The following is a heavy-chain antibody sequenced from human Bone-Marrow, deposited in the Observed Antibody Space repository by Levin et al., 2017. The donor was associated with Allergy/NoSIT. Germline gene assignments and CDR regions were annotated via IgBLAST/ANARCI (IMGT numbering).Heavy chain of an antibody. D-gene: IGHD2-15*01. V-gene: IGHV3-15*01. CDR2: IKSSTDGGTT. CDR3: TTDPMICRGVSCYGPFAS. J-gene: IGHJ4*02. Sequence: LSLTCAVTGVSFSNAWMSWVRQAPGKGLEWVGRIKSSTDGGTTAYAAPVKGRFIISRDDSKNTVFLEMNSLKSEDGAVYYCTTDPMICRGVSCYGPFASWGQGTLVTVSS. CDR1: GVSFSNAW.